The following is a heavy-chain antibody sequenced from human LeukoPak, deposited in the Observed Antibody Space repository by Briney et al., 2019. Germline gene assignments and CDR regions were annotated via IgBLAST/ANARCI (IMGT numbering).Heavy chain of an antibody. D-gene: IGHD1-26*01. J-gene: IGHJ5*02. Sequence: PGGSLRLSCAASGFAFSIYSMNWVRQAPGKGPEWVSYISGSSSAIYYADSVKGRFIISRDNAKNSLYLQMTSLRAEDKAVYYCAREGRVVRGSYDDWFDPWGQGTLVTVSS. CDR1: GFAFSIYS. V-gene: IGHV3-48*01. CDR3: AREGRVVRGSYDDWFDP. CDR2: ISGSSSAI.